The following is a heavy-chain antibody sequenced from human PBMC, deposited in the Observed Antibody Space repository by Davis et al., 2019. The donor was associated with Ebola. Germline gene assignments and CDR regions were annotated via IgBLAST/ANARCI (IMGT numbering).Heavy chain of an antibody. CDR3: TRLTGDLIWYFDL. Sequence: GESLKISCAASGFTFSTYWMSWVRQAPGKGLEWVANIKEDGSDKYYVDSVKGRFTISRDNAKSSLYLQMNSLRAEDTAVYYCTRLTGDLIWYFDLWGRGSLVTVSS. D-gene: IGHD7-27*01. V-gene: IGHV3-7*03. J-gene: IGHJ2*01. CDR1: GFTFSTYW. CDR2: IKEDGSDK.